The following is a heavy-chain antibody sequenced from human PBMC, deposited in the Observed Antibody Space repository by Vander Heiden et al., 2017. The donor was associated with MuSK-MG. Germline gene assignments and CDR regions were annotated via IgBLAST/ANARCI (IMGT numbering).Heavy chain of an antibody. D-gene: IGHD6-19*01. CDR2: ISGSGGST. J-gene: IGHJ3*02. CDR3: AKDSGYSSGWGNYDAFDI. V-gene: IGHV3-23*01. Sequence: EVQLLESGGGLVQPGGSLRLSCAASGFTFSSYAMSWVRQGPGKGLEWVSAISGSGGSTYYADSVKGRFTISRDNSKNTLYLQMNSLRAEDTAVYYCAKDSGYSSGWGNYDAFDIWGQGTMVTVSS. CDR1: GFTFSSYA.